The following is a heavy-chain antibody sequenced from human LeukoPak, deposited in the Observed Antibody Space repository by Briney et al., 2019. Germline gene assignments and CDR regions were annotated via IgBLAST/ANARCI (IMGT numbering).Heavy chain of an antibody. V-gene: IGHV3-23*01. D-gene: IGHD6-19*01. CDR2: ISGSGGST. CDR1: GFTFSSYA. CDR3: AKDSQYSSGWGFTDY. J-gene: IGHJ4*02. Sequence: GGSLTLSCAASGFTFSSYAMSWVRQAPGKGLEWVSAISGSGGSTYYAASVNGRFTISKDNSKNTLYLQMNSLRAEDTAVYYCAKDSQYSSGWGFTDYWGQGTLVTVSS.